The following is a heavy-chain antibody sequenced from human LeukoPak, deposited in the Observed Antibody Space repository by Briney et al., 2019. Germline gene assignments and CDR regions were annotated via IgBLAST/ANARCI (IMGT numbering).Heavy chain of an antibody. CDR1: GGSISSGSYY. D-gene: IGHD4-17*01. J-gene: IGHJ3*02. CDR3: ARDDYGDYSPMSAFYM. CDR2: LYTSGST. V-gene: IGHV4-61*02. Sequence: SETLSLTCTVSGGSISSGSYYWSWIRQPAGKGLEWIGRLYTSGSTNYNPSLKSRVTISVDTSKNQFSLKLSSVTAADRGVHYCARDDYGDYSPMSAFYMWGKETIVTVSS.